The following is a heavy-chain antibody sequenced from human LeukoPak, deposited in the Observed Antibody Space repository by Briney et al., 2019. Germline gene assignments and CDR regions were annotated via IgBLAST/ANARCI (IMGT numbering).Heavy chain of an antibody. V-gene: IGHV3-48*01. J-gene: IGHJ3*02. D-gene: IGHD2/OR15-2a*01. CDR1: GVTFSSYS. CDR3: ARVTHNILWAFDI. CDR2: ISSSSSTI. Sequence: GGSLRLSCAASGVTFSSYSMNWVRQAPGKGLEWVSYISSSSSTIYYADSVKGRFTISRDNAKNSLYLQMNSLRAEDTAVYYCARVTHNILWAFDIWGQGTMVTVSS.